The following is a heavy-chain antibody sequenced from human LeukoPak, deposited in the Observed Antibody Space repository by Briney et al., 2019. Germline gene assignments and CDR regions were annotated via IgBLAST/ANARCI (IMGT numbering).Heavy chain of an antibody. CDR3: ARDLHFAFDY. CDR2: ILSSSTGM. CDR1: GFSFSSYS. J-gene: IGHJ4*02. Sequence: GGSLRLSCAASGFSFSSYSMNWVRQAPGKGLEWISYILSSSTGMSYADSVKGRFTISRDNAKNSLYLQMSSLRDDDTAVYYCARDLHFAFDYWGRGTLVTVSS. V-gene: IGHV3-48*02.